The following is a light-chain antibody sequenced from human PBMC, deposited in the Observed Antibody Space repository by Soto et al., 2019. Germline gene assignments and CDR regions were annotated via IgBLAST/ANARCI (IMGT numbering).Light chain of an antibody. CDR2: AAS. J-gene: IGKJ1*01. CDR3: LQYSELRT. V-gene: IGKV3-15*01. CDR1: QSVRTY. Sequence: EIVMTQSPATLSVSPGETATLSCRASQSVRTYSAWYQQKPGQAPRLLIYAASTRATGIPARFSGGGSGTEYTLTISSLQSEDFATYYCLQYSELRTFGQGSKLEIK.